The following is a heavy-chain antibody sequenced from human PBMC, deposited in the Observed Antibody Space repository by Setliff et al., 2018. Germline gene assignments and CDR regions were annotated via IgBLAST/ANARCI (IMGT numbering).Heavy chain of an antibody. V-gene: IGHV3-20*04. D-gene: IGHD3-16*01. J-gene: IGHJ4*02. Sequence: GGSLRLSCVASGFTFSSYAMSWVRQAPGKGLEWVSGINWNGGRTGYADSVKGRFTISRDNAKNSLYLQMNSLRAEDTAVYYCARGGSPYYFDYWGQGTLVTVSS. CDR1: GFTFSSYA. CDR3: ARGGSPYYFDY. CDR2: INWNGGRT.